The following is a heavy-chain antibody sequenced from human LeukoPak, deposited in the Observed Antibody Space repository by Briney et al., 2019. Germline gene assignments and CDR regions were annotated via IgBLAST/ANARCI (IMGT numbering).Heavy chain of an antibody. D-gene: IGHD6-19*01. CDR2: ISAYNGDT. J-gene: IGHJ6*03. Sequence: ASVKVSCKASGYTFTSYGISWVRQAPGQGLEWMGWISAYNGDTNYAQKLQGRVTMTTDTSTSTAYMELRSLRSDDTAVYYCARRPATQISTSGWSLAGVGYYYYYMDVWGTGTTVTISS. CDR3: ARRPATQISTSGWSLAGVGYYYYYMDV. CDR1: GYTFTSYG. V-gene: IGHV1-18*01.